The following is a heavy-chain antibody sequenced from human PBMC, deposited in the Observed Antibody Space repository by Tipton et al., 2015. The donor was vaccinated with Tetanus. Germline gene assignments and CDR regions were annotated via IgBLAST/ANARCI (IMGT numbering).Heavy chain of an antibody. V-gene: IGHV3-23*01. D-gene: IGHD1-20*01. CDR2: ITGSGVGT. J-gene: IGHJ4*02. CDR1: GFPFTTYG. CDR3: ATARNKFAITGHQY. Sequence: SGFPFTTYGMTWVRLAPGKGLEWVAVITGSGVGTYYSDSVKGRFTVSRDNSRNTLNLQLNSLRVEETAVYYCATARNKFAITGHQYRGPVTLVTVSS.